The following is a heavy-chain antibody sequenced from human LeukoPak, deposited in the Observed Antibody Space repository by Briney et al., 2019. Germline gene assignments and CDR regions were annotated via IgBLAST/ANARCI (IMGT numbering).Heavy chain of an antibody. Sequence: SETLSLTCTVSGGSISSGGYYWSWIRQHPGKGLERIGYIYYSGSTYYNPSLKSRVTISVDTSKNQFSLKLSSVTAADTAVYYCARVAAVAAAGMGWFDPWGQGTLVTVSS. CDR1: GGSISSGGYY. CDR2: IYYSGST. D-gene: IGHD6-13*01. V-gene: IGHV4-31*03. J-gene: IGHJ5*02. CDR3: ARVAAVAAAGMGWFDP.